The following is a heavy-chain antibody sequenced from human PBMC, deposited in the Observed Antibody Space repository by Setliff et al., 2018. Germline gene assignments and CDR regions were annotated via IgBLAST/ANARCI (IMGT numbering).Heavy chain of an antibody. CDR2: ISGDGRTI. Sequence: GGSLRLSCAASGFDFSYYYMSWARQAPGKGLEWISKISGDGRTIYQADSVRGRFTISRDNADNSLYLQMNSLRADDTALYYCARDGVLYGMDVWGQGTTVTAP. CDR1: GFDFSYYY. D-gene: IGHD3-10*01. V-gene: IGHV3-11*04. J-gene: IGHJ6*02. CDR3: ARDGVLYGMDV.